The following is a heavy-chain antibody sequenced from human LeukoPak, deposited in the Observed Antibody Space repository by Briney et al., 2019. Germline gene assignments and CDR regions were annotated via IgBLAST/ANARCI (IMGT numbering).Heavy chain of an antibody. CDR3: ARVDSNYAY. CDR2: ISAYNGNT. CDR1: XYTFXXXG. D-gene: IGHD4-11*01. Sequence: VTVSXXXXXYTFXXXGISWVRQXPGQGLEWMGWISAYNGNTNYAQKLQGRVTMTTDTSTSTAYMELRSLRSDDTAVYYCARVDSNYAYWGQGTLVTVSS. J-gene: IGHJ4*02. V-gene: IGHV1-18*01.